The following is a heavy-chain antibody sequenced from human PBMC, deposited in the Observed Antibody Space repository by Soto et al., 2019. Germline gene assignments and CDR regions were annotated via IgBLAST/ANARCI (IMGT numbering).Heavy chain of an antibody. D-gene: IGHD3-3*01. CDR3: ARAGYYDFWSGYYTRGMDV. CDR1: GGSISSYY. V-gene: IGHV4-59*01. CDR2: IYYSGST. J-gene: IGHJ6*02. Sequence: PSETLSLTCTVSGGSISSYYWSWIRQPPGKGLEWIGYIYYSGSTNYNPSLKSRVTISVDTSKNQFSLKLSSVTAADTAVYYCARAGYYDFWSGYYTRGMDVWGQGTTVTVSS.